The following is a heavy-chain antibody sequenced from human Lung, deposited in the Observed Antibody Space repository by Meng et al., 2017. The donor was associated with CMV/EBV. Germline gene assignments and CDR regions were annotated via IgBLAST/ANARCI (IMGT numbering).Heavy chain of an antibody. Sequence: GEXXTISCKGSGYSFTSYWIAWVRQMPGKGLEWMGLIYPGDSDTTYSPSFQGRVTISADKSISTTYLQWSGLKASDTAIYYCARQLDTRTWDNWFDPWGQGXLVTVSS. V-gene: IGHV5-51*01. CDR1: GYSFTSYW. J-gene: IGHJ5*02. CDR2: IYPGDSDT. CDR3: ARQLDTRTWDNWFDP. D-gene: IGHD2-2*01.